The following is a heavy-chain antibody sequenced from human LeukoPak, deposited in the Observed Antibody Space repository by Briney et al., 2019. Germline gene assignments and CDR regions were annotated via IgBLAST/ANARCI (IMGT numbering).Heavy chain of an antibody. CDR2: ISFDGSNK. V-gene: IGHV3-30-3*01. Sequence: GGSLRLSCAASGFTFSSYTIHWVRQPPGKGLEWVAVISFDGSNKYYADSVKGRFTISRDNSKDTLYLQMNSLRAEDTAVYYCASVAGITISRGRLNYWGQGTLVTVSS. J-gene: IGHJ4*02. CDR3: ASVAGITISRGRLNY. CDR1: GFTFSSYT. D-gene: IGHD3-9*01.